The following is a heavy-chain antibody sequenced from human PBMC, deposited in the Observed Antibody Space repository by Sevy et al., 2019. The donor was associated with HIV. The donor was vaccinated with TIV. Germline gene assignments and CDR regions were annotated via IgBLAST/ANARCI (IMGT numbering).Heavy chain of an antibody. Sequence: ASVKVSCKASGRTFSNYAINWVRQGPGQGLEWMGGIIPMFGTANYVQKFQGRVTITADESTKTAYMELSSLRSEDTAVYYSASSISWYASFDSWGQGTLVTVSS. CDR3: ASSISWYASFDS. J-gene: IGHJ4*02. D-gene: IGHD6-13*01. CDR1: GRTFSNYA. V-gene: IGHV1-69*13. CDR2: IIPMFGTA.